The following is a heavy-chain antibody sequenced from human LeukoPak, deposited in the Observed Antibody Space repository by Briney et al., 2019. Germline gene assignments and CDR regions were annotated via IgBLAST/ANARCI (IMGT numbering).Heavy chain of an antibody. CDR2: IYYSGNT. J-gene: IGHJ3*02. CDR1: GVSISSSSYY. D-gene: IGHD3-16*01. Sequence: PSETLSLTCTVPGVSISSSSYYWGWIRQPPGKGLEWIGSIYYSGNTLYNPSLTSRVTISVDTSKNQLSLRLNSVTAADTAVYNCARQLGAYSYPFAIWGQGTKVTVSS. CDR3: ARQLGAYSYPFAI. V-gene: IGHV4-39*01.